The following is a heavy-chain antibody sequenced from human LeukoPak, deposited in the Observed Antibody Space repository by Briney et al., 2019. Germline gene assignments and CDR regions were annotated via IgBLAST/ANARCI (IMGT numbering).Heavy chain of an antibody. CDR3: ARLVYYGSGSRYN. CDR1: GYSISSGYY. Sequence: SETLSLTCTVSGYSISSGYYWGWIRQPPGKGLEWIGSIYHSGSTYYNPSLKSRVTMSVDTSKNQFSLKLSSVTAADTAVYYCARLVYYGSGSRYNWGQGTLVTVSS. CDR2: IYHSGST. J-gene: IGHJ4*02. D-gene: IGHD3-10*01. V-gene: IGHV4-38-2*02.